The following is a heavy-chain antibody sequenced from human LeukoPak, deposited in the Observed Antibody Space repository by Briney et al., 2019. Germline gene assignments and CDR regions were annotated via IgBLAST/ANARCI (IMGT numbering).Heavy chain of an antibody. CDR3: ARIRGRVVRAAVGY. J-gene: IGHJ4*02. CDR2: ISSSGTTI. V-gene: IGHV3-11*01. D-gene: IGHD2-2*01. Sequence: GGSLRLSCAASGFTFSDYYMSWIRQAPGKGLECVSYISSSGTTIYYADSVKGRFTISRDSTINSLYLQMNSLRAEDTAVYYCARIRGRVVRAAVGYWGQGTLVTVSS. CDR1: GFTFSDYY.